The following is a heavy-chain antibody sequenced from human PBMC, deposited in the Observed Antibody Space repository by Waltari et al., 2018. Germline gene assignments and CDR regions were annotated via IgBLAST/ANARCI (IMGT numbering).Heavy chain of an antibody. D-gene: IGHD6-13*01. Sequence: QVQLVQSGAEVKKPGASVKVSCKASGYTFTSYYMHWVRQAPGQGLEWMGIINPSGGDKSSDKKFQGRVTMTRDTSTSTVYMELSSLRSEDTAVYYCARYSSWYGNTYDAFDIWGQGTMVTVSS. CDR3: ARYSSWYGNTYDAFDI. V-gene: IGHV1-46*01. J-gene: IGHJ3*02. CDR1: GYTFTSYY. CDR2: INPSGGDK.